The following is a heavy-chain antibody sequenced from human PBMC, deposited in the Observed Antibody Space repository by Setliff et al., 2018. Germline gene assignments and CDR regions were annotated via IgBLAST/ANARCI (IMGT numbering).Heavy chain of an antibody. Sequence: GGSLRLSCAASGFTFSNHWMTWVRQAPGKGLEWVANIKQDGSDKYYVDSVKGRFTISRDSARNSLYLHMNSLRDEDTAVYFCARDKDHIRGFDYWGRGALVTVSS. CDR3: ARDKDHIRGFDY. V-gene: IGHV3-7*03. D-gene: IGHD3-10*01. CDR1: GFTFSNHW. CDR2: IKQDGSDK. J-gene: IGHJ4*02.